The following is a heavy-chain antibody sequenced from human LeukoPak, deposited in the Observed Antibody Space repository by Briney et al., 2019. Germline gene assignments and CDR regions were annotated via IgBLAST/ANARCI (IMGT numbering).Heavy chain of an antibody. CDR3: AELGITMIGGV. V-gene: IGHV3-23*01. CDR1: GFTFSTHG. D-gene: IGHD3-10*02. J-gene: IGHJ6*04. CDR2: ISGSGGST. Sequence: PGGSLRLSCVASGFTFSTHGMSWARQAPGKGLEWVSAISGSGGSTYYADSVKGRFTISRDNAKNSLYLQMNSLRAEDTAVYYCAELGITMIGGVWGKGTTVTISS.